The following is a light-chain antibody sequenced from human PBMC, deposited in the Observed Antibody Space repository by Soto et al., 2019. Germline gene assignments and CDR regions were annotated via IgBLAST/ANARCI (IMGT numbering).Light chain of an antibody. V-gene: IGKV1-5*03. CDR1: QTISSW. J-gene: IGKJ3*01. CDR3: QQYNNWPPFT. CDR2: KAS. Sequence: DIQMTQSPSTLSGSVGDRVTITCRASQTISSWLAWYQQKPGKAPKLLIYKASTLKSGVPSRFSGSGSGTEFTLTISSLQPDDFATYYCQQYNNWPPFTFGPGTKVDIK.